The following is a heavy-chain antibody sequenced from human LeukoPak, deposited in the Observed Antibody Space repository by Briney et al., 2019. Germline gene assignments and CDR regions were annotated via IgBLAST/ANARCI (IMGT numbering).Heavy chain of an antibody. Sequence: GGSLRLSCVLSLYSVNDYYMSCIRQAPGKGLEWISDIGGSESIVSYGGSVRGRFTVSRDFAMNSLFLQLNSLSADDTAVYYCAREMVAGTFDSWGQGTLVTVSS. V-gene: IGHV3-11*01. D-gene: IGHD1-7*01. J-gene: IGHJ4*02. CDR2: IGGSESIV. CDR3: AREMVAGTFDS. CDR1: LYSVNDYY.